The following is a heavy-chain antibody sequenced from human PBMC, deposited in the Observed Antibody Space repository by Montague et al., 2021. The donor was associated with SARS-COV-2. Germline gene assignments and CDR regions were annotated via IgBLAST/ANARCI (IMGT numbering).Heavy chain of an antibody. J-gene: IGHJ4*02. Sequence: CAISGDSVSSNSATWHWIRQSPSRGLEWLGRTYYRSRWSNDYAVXLRSRIIINPDTSTNQSSLQLSSVTPEDTAVYFCARERWAVGVSFDYWGQGTLVTVSS. CDR1: GDSVSSNSAT. D-gene: IGHD1-26*01. CDR2: TYYRSRWSN. CDR3: ARERWAVGVSFDY. V-gene: IGHV6-1*01.